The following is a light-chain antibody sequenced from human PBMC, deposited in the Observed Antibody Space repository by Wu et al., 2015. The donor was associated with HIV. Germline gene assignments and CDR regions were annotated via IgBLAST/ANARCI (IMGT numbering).Light chain of an antibody. V-gene: IGKV3-15*01. CDR2: GAS. CDR3: QQYNDWPLT. CDR1: QSVSDN. J-gene: IGKJ4*01. Sequence: EIVMTQSPATLSVSPGERATLSCRASQSVSDNLAWYQQKPGQAPRVLMYGASTRASDIPARFSGSGSGTEFTLTISSLQSEDFAVYYCQQYNDWPLTFGGGTRVEDQT.